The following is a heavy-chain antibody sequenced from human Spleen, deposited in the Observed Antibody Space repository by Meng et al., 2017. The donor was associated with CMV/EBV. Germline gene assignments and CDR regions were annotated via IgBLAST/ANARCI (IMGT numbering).Heavy chain of an antibody. J-gene: IGHJ4*02. V-gene: IGHV3-20*04. CDR2: INWNGDNT. D-gene: IGHD6-19*01. CDR3: ARGSSGIAVAGPYFDY. CDR1: GFTLDVHG. Sequence: GGSLRLSCTASGFTLDVHGMSWVRQAPGKGLQWVSGINWNGDNTGYADSVKGRFTISRDNAKNSLYLQMNSLRAEDTALYYCARGSSGIAVAGPYFDYWGQGTLVTVSS.